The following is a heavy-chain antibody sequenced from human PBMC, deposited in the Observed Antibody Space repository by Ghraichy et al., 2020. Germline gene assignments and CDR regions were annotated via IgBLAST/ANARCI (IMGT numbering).Heavy chain of an antibody. V-gene: IGHV3-9*01. CDR2: ISWNSGTI. J-gene: IGHJ4*02. D-gene: IGHD2-2*01. CDR1: GFTFDDYA. Sequence: GGSLRLSCAASGFTFDDYAMHWVRQAPGKGLEWVSGISWNSGTIGYADSVRGRFTISRDNAKNSLYLQMNSLRAEDTALYYCAKDRSSSTSYAFDYWGQGTLVTVSS. CDR3: AKDRSSSTSYAFDY.